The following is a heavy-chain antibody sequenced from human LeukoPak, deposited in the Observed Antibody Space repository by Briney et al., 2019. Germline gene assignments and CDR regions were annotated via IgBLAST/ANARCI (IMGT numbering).Heavy chain of an antibody. CDR1: GGSISSYY. D-gene: IGHD6-19*01. CDR3: ARDSSGWSRNYGFDY. CDR2: IYTSGST. J-gene: IGHJ4*02. Sequence: SETLSLTCTVSGGSISSYYWSWIRHPAGKGLEWIGRIYTSGSTNYNPSLKSRVTMSVDTSKNQFSLKLSSVTAADTAVYYCARDSSGWSRNYGFDYWGQGTLVTVSS. V-gene: IGHV4-4*07.